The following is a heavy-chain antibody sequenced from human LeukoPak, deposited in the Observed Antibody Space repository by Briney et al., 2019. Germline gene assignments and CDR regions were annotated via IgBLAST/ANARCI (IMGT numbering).Heavy chain of an antibody. CDR3: ASDELRYPLD. CDR1: GFTFSSYS. V-gene: IGHV3-48*01. J-gene: IGHJ4*02. Sequence: LPGGSLRLSCAASGFTFSSYSMDWVRQAPGKGLEWVSYISSSSSTIYYADSVKGRFTISRDNSKKTVYLQMNSLRAEDTAVYYCASDELRYPLDWGQGTLVTVSS. CDR2: ISSSSSTI. D-gene: IGHD3-9*01.